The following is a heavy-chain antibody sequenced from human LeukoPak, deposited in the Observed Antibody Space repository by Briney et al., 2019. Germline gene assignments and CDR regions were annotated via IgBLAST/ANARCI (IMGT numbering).Heavy chain of an antibody. CDR1: GYTFTSYY. CDR3: ARDGPGIQLWSKFDY. D-gene: IGHD5-18*01. CDR2: INPSGGST. J-gene: IGHJ4*02. V-gene: IGHV1-46*01. Sequence: ASVKVSCKASGYTFTSYYMHWVRQAPGQGLEWMGIINPSGGSTSYAQKFQGRVTMTRDTSTSTIYMELSSLRSEDTAVYYCARDGPGIQLWSKFDYWGQGTLVTVSS.